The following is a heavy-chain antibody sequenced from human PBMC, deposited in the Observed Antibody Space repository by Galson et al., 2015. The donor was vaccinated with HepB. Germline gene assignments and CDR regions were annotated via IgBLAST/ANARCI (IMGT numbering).Heavy chain of an antibody. J-gene: IGHJ4*02. CDR2: IWYDGSNK. V-gene: IGHV3-33*01. CDR1: GFTFSSYG. Sequence: SLRLSCAASGFTFSSYGMHWVRQAPGKGLEWVAVIWYDGSNKYYADSVKGRFTISRDNSKNTLYLQMNSLRAEDTAVYYCARDLEVGGSYPSFSPIDYWGQGTLVTVSS. D-gene: IGHD1-26*01. CDR3: ARDLEVGGSYPSFSPIDY.